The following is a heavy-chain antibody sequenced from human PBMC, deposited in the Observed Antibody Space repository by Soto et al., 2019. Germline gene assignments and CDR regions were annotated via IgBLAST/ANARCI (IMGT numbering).Heavy chain of an antibody. V-gene: IGHV3-66*01. J-gene: IGHJ4*02. CDR2: IYSTGNT. CDR3: ARNVPVTTLGY. Sequence: SGGGLVQPGGSLRLSCAASGVTVSNNYMTWVRQAPGKGLELVSSIYSTGNTFYADSVKGRFTISRDNSKNTLYLQMNSLRVEETAVYYCARNVPVTTLGYWGQGTLVTVSS. CDR1: GVTVSNNY. D-gene: IGHD4-17*01.